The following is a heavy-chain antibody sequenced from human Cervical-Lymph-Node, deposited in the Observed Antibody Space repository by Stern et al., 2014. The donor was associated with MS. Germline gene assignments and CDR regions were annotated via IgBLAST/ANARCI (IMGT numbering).Heavy chain of an antibody. J-gene: IGHJ4*02. Sequence: VQLVQSGAEVKKPGSSGKVSCKASGDTFSSYAINWVRQVPGQGLEWMGGITPVFGTTNYAQKFQGRVTITADKSTNTAYMELMTLRSEDTAVYYCARGGGLVGYFDYWGQGTLVSVSS. CDR2: ITPVFGTT. CDR3: ARGGGLVGYFDY. D-gene: IGHD1-26*01. V-gene: IGHV1-69*06. CDR1: GDTFSSYA.